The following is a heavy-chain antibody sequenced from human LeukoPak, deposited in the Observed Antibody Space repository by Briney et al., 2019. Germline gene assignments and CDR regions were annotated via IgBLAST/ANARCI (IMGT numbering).Heavy chain of an antibody. CDR2: VSGTGGRT. CDR3: AKSTVLLWFGEPNFDY. D-gene: IGHD3-10*01. V-gene: IGHV3-23*01. CDR1: GFTFSTYA. Sequence: PGGSLRLSCAASGFTFSTYAMSWVRQAPGKGLEWVSVVSGTGGRTYYADSVKGRFTISRDNSKNTLYLQMNSLRAEDTAVYYCAKSTVLLWFGEPNFDYWGQGTLVTVSS. J-gene: IGHJ4*02.